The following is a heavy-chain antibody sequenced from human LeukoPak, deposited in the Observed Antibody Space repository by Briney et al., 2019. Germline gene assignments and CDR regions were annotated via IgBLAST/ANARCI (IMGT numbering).Heavy chain of an antibody. CDR1: GFTFSSSA. CDR3: ANGICSSGGSYFDY. CDR2: LSGSGVTT. Sequence: PGGSLRLSCAASGFTFSSSAMSWVRQAPGKGLEWVSTLSGSGVTTYYADSVKGRFTISRDNSKNTLYLQMNSLRAEDTAVYYCANGICSSGGSYFDYWGHGTLVTVSS. V-gene: IGHV3-23*01. D-gene: IGHD6-19*01. J-gene: IGHJ4*01.